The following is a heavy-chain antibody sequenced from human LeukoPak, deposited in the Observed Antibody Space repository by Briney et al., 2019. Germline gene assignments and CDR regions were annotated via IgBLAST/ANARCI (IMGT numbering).Heavy chain of an antibody. CDR2: ISGSGGST. D-gene: IGHD5-18*01. J-gene: IGHJ4*02. Sequence: GGSLRLSCAASGFTFSSYAMSWVRQAPGKGLEWVPAISGSGGSTYYADSVKGRFTISRDNSKNTLYLQMNSLRAEDTAVYYCAKDGEYSYGYLKAPYYFGYWGQGTLVTVSS. V-gene: IGHV3-23*01. CDR1: GFTFSSYA. CDR3: AKDGEYSYGYLKAPYYFGY.